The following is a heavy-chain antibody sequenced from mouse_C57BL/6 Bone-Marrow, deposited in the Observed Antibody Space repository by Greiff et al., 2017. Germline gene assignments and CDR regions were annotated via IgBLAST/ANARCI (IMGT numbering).Heavy chain of an antibody. Sequence: VQLQQSGAELARPGASVKLSCKASGYTFTSYGISWVKQRTGQGLEWIGEIYPRSGNTYYNEKFKGKATLTADKSSSTAYMELRSLTSEDSAVYFCARGPHYYGSSPRFAYWGQGTLVTVSA. CDR3: ARGPHYYGSSPRFAY. J-gene: IGHJ3*01. D-gene: IGHD1-1*01. CDR2: IYPRSGNT. V-gene: IGHV1-81*01. CDR1: GYTFTSYG.